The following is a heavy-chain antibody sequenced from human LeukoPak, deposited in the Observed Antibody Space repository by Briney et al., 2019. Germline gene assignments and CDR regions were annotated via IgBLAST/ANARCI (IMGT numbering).Heavy chain of an antibody. CDR3: ARDRAVKARIGGMDV. J-gene: IGHJ6*02. CDR2: ISESTSHI. Sequence: GGPLRLSCAASTFTFSGYSMNWVRQAPGKGLEWVSYISESTSHIYYADSVKGRFTISRDNAKNSLYLQMNSLRAEDTAIYYCARDRAVKARIGGMDVWGQGTTVIVSS. CDR1: TFTFSGYS. V-gene: IGHV3-21*06. D-gene: IGHD5-12*01.